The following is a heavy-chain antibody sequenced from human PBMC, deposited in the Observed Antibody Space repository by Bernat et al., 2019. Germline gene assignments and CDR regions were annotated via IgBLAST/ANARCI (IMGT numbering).Heavy chain of an antibody. D-gene: IGHD2-2*01. Sequence: QVQLQESGPGLVKPSETLSLSCAVSSYSISSGYYWGWIRQPPGKGLEWIGSIYPSGSTYYNPSLKSRVTISVDTSKNEFSLKLSSVTAADTAVYYCAVGGCSSTSCYVPYCLDYWGQGTLVTVSS. CDR3: AVGGCSSTSCYVPYCLDY. J-gene: IGHJ4*02. CDR2: IYPSGST. CDR1: SYSISSGYY. V-gene: IGHV4-38-2*01.